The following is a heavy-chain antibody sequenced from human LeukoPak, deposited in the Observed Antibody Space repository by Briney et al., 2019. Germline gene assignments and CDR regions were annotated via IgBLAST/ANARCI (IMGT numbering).Heavy chain of an antibody. Sequence: SVKVSCKXSGGTFSSYAISWVRQAPGQGLEWMGGSIPIFGTANYAQKFQGRVTITTDESTSTAYMELSSLRSEDTAVYYCARDYYDILTGYFTYWYFDLWGRGTLVTVSS. V-gene: IGHV1-69*05. CDR1: GGTFSSYA. CDR3: ARDYYDILTGYFTYWYFDL. D-gene: IGHD3-9*01. J-gene: IGHJ2*01. CDR2: SIPIFGTA.